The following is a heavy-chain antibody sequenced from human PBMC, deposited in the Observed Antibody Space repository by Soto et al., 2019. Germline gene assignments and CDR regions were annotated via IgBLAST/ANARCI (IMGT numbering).Heavy chain of an antibody. CDR2: IIPIFGTA. CDR3: ARDVGITIFGGPPSYYYGMDV. D-gene: IGHD3-3*01. J-gene: IGHJ6*02. V-gene: IGHV1-69*13. CDR1: GGTFSSYA. Sequence: ASVKVSCKASGGTFSSYAISWVRQAPGQGLEWMGGIIPIFGTANYAQKFQGRVTITADESTSTAYMELSSLRSEDTAVYYCARDVGITIFGGPPSYYYGMDVWGQGTTVTVSS.